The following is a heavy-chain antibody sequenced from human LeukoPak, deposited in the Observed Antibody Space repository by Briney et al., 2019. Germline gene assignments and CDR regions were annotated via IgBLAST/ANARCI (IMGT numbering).Heavy chain of an antibody. D-gene: IGHD2-15*01. J-gene: IGHJ4*02. CDR1: GYTFTGYY. V-gene: IGHV1-2*02. CDR2: INPNSGGT. Sequence: GASVKVSCKASGYTFTGYYMHWVRQAPGQGLEWMGWINPNSGGTNYAQKFQGRVTMTRDTSISTAYMELSRLRSDDTAVYYCARDQRYCSGGSCSSFWGQGILVTVSS. CDR3: ARDQRYCSGGSCSSF.